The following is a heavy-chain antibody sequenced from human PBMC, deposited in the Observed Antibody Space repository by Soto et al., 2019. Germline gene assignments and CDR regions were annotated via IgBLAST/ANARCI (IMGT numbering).Heavy chain of an antibody. V-gene: IGHV3-48*01. Sequence: PXGSLRLACAASGVIFGSYTRSWVRQAPGRGPEWISYIRSSGNSTYYADSVKGRFTISRDNAKNSLYLQMNSLRAEDTAVYSGEKVVWYHRSAIFGFWGQGTLVTVSS. D-gene: IGHD3-3*01. CDR2: IRSSGNST. CDR3: EKVVWYHRSAIFGF. CDR1: GVIFGSYT. J-gene: IGHJ1*01.